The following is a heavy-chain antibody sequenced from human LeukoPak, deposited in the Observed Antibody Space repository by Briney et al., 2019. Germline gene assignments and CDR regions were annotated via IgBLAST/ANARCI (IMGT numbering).Heavy chain of an antibody. CDR1: GGAFSGYY. Sequence: KPSETLSLTCAVYGGAFSGYYWSWIRQPPRKGLEWIGEINHSGSTNYNPSLKSRVTISVDTSKNQFSLKLSSVTAADTAVYYCARGGYYDILTGYTDWGQGTLVTVSS. D-gene: IGHD3-9*01. CDR3: ARGGYYDILTGYTD. CDR2: INHSGST. V-gene: IGHV4-34*01. J-gene: IGHJ4*02.